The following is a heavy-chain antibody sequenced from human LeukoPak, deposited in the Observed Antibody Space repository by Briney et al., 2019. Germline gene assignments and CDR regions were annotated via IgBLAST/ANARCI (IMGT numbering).Heavy chain of an antibody. CDR3: ARLWFGELIDY. V-gene: IGHV1-2*02. J-gene: IGHJ4*02. CDR2: ISPSSGDT. CDR1: GYTFTGHY. D-gene: IGHD3-10*01. Sequence: GASVKVSCKASGYTFTGHYMHWVRQAPGQGLEWMGWISPSSGDTDYAQRFQGRVTMTRDTSISTAYMELRRLRSDDTAVYYCARLWFGELIDYWGQGTLVTVST.